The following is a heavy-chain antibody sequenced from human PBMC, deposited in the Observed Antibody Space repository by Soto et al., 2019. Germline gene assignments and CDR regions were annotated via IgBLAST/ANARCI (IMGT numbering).Heavy chain of an antibody. CDR1: GGSISSSNW. CDR2: IYHSGST. Sequence: QVQLQESGPGLVKPSGTLSLTCAVSGGSISSSNWWSWVRQPPVKGLEWIGEIYHSGSTNYNPSLKSRVTISVDKSKNQFSLKLSSVTAADTAVYYCARGFIVATIPYYYGMDVWGQGTTVTVSS. CDR3: ARGFIVATIPYYYGMDV. J-gene: IGHJ6*02. D-gene: IGHD5-12*01. V-gene: IGHV4-4*02.